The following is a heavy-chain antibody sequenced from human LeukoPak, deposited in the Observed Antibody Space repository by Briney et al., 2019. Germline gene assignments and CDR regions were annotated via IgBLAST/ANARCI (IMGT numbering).Heavy chain of an antibody. V-gene: IGHV1-18*01. CDR3: ARVGGEDIVARPYYFDS. J-gene: IGHJ4*02. CDR2: ISAYNGNT. Sequence: GASVKVSCKASGYTFSNYGISWVRQAPGQGLEWMGWISAYNGNTNYAPKLQGRVTMTTDTSTSAAYMELRSLRADDTAVYYCARVGGEDIVARPYYFDSWAQGPLVTVPS. D-gene: IGHD5-12*01. CDR1: GYTFSNYG.